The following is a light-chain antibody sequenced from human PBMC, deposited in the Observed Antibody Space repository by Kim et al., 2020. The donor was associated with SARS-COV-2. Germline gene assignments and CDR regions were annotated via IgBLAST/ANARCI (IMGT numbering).Light chain of an antibody. CDR3: NSRDSSGSVV. V-gene: IGLV3-19*01. CDR1: SLRSYY. CDR2: GKN. Sequence: SSELTQDPAVSVALGQTVRITCQGDSLRSYYASWYQQKPGQAPVLVIYGKNNRPSGIPDPFSGSSSGNTASLTITGAQAEDEADYYCNSRDSSGSVVFGGGTKLTVL. J-gene: IGLJ2*01.